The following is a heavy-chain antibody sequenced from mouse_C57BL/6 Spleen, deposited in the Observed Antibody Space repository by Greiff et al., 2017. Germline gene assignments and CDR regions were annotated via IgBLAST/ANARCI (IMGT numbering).Heavy chain of an antibody. J-gene: IGHJ1*03. D-gene: IGHD1-1*01. CDR1: GYTFTSYD. V-gene: IGHV1-85*01. Sequence: QVQLQQSGPELVKPGASVKLSCKASGYTFTSYDINWVKQRPGQGLEWIGWIYPRDGSTKYNEKFKGKATLTVDTSSSTAYMELHSLTSEDSAVYFCGRVITTVVEGYFDVWGTGTTVTVSS. CDR2: IYPRDGST. CDR3: GRVITTVVEGYFDV.